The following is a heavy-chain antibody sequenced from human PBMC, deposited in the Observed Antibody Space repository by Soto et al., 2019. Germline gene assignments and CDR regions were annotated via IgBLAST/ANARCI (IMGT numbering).Heavy chain of an antibody. CDR3: ARGLRGYSGYDFPYFDY. J-gene: IGHJ4*02. Sequence: SETLSLTCTVSGGSISSYYWSWIRQPPGKGLEWIGYIYCSGSTNYNPSLKSRVTISVDTSKNQFSLKLSSVTAADTAVYYCARGLRGYSGYDFPYFDYWGQGTLVTVSS. D-gene: IGHD5-12*01. CDR2: IYCSGST. CDR1: GGSISSYY. V-gene: IGHV4-59*01.